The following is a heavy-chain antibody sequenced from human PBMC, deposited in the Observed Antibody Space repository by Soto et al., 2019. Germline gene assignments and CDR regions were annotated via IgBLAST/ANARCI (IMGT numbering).Heavy chain of an antibody. CDR2: IGGSGAST. D-gene: IGHD4-17*01. J-gene: IGHJ4*02. Sequence: ELQLLESGGDLVQPGGSLRLSCVASGFTFSSYAMSWVCQAPGKGLEWVSSIGGSGASTYYADSVKGRFTISKDNSKNTLYMQKNTLRAEDTARYYCAKDPSQTVATLMLQYWGQGTLVTVSS. CDR3: AKDPSQTVATLMLQY. CDR1: GFTFSSYA. V-gene: IGHV3-23*01.